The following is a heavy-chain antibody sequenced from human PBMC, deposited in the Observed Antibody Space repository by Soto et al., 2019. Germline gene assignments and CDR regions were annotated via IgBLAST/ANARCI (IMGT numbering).Heavy chain of an antibody. CDR1: GGSFSGYY. Sequence: SETLSLTCAVYGGSFSGYYWSWIRQPPGKGLEWIGEINHSGSTNYNPSLKSRVTISVDTSKNQFSLKLSSVTAADTAVYYCARGDGYNSTYYYYGMDVWGQGTTVTVSS. CDR2: INHSGST. J-gene: IGHJ6*02. V-gene: IGHV4-34*01. CDR3: ARGDGYNSTYYYYGMDV. D-gene: IGHD5-12*01.